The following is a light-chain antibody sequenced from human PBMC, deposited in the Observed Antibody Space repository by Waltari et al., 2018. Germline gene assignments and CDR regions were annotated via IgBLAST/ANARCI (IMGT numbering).Light chain of an antibody. J-gene: IGLJ3*02. CDR1: SPHIGLHT. V-gene: IGLV1-44*01. CDR2: RDN. Sequence: QSVLTPPPSASGTPGQRVTISCSVSSPHIGLHTVNWYQQLPGTAPTLINSRDNQRPSGCPDRFSGSKSGTSASLAISGLQSEDEADYYCAAWDDSLNGVFGGGTKLTVL. CDR3: AAWDDSLNGV.